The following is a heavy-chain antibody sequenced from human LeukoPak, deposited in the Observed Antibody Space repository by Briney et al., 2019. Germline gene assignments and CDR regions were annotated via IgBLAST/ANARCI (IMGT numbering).Heavy chain of an antibody. V-gene: IGHV3-33*01. J-gene: IGHJ4*02. CDR1: GFTFSSYG. Sequence: GGSLRLSCAASGFTFSSYGMHWVRQAPGKGLEWVAVIWYDGSNKYYADSVKGRFTISRDNSKNTLYLQMNSLRAEDTAVYYCVRDPYSSGWYPKGNYFDYWGQGTLVTVSS. CDR3: VRDPYSSGWYPKGNYFDY. D-gene: IGHD6-19*01. CDR2: IWYDGSNK.